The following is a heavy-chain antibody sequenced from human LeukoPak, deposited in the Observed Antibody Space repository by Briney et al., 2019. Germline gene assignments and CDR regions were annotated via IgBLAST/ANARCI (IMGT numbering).Heavy chain of an antibody. J-gene: IGHJ5*02. V-gene: IGHV3-30*18. Sequence: GGSLRLSCAASGFTFSSYGMHWVRQAPGKGLEWVAVISYDGSSKYYADSVKGRFTISRDNSKNTLYLQMNSLRAEDTAVYYCAKDPDYGDYLNWFDPWGQGTLVTVSS. CDR3: AKDPDYGDYLNWFDP. CDR2: ISYDGSSK. CDR1: GFTFSSYG. D-gene: IGHD4-17*01.